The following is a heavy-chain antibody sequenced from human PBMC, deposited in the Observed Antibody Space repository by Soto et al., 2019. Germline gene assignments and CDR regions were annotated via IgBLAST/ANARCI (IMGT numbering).Heavy chain of an antibody. Sequence: VQLQESGPGLVKPLQTLSLTCTVSDVSISSGDYYWSWIRQHPGKGLEWVGYIYYSGSTQYNPSPKVRLSMQVETSRTRFPRKLSSWPPAETAVYYCPKLGPLAAPSPHQDYGGKGPLATVS. V-gene: IGHV4-31*03. CDR2: IYYSGST. CDR3: PKLGPLAAPSPHQDY. D-gene: IGHD3-16*01. CDR1: DVSISSGDYY. J-gene: IGHJ4*02.